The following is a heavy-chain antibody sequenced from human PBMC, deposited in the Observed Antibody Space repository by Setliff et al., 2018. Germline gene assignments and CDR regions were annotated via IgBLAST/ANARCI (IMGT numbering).Heavy chain of an antibody. V-gene: IGHV4-4*07. J-gene: IGHJ6*03. CDR1: GGSFSGYY. CDR3: AREQWLDPPGYYYMDV. CDR2: IYIGGSA. D-gene: IGHD6-19*01. Sequence: AETLSLTCAVYGGSFSGYYGSWIRQPAGKGLEWIGHIYIGGSANYNPSLKSRVTMSIDKSKNQFPLKLNSVTAADMAVYYCAREQWLDPPGYYYMDVWAKGTTVTVS.